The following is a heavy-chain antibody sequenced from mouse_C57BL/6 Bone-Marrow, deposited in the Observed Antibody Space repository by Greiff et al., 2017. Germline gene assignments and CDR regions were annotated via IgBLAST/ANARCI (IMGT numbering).Heavy chain of an antibody. V-gene: IGHV1-50*01. CDR1: GYTFTSYW. D-gene: IGHD2-4*01. Sequence: VKLQQPGAELVKPGASVKLSCKASGYTFTSYWMQWVKQRPGQGLEWIGEIDPSDSYTNYNQQFKGKATLTVDTSSSTAYLQLSSLTSEDSAVYYCARRGLRPFAYWGQGTLVTVSA. CDR2: IDPSDSYT. CDR3: ARRGLRPFAY. J-gene: IGHJ3*01.